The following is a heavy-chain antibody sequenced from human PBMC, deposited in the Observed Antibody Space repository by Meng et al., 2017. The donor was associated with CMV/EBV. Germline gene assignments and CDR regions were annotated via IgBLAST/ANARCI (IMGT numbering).Heavy chain of an antibody. CDR3: ARYPFGSHVYDSSGYGMDV. J-gene: IGHJ6*02. Sequence: GGSLRLSCAASGFTFSSYSMNWVRQAPGKGLEWVSSISSSSSYIYYADSVKGRFTISRDNAKTSLYLQMNSLRAEDTAVYYCARYPFGSHVYDSSGYGMDVWGQGTTVTVSS. CDR1: GFTFSSYS. D-gene: IGHD3-22*01. V-gene: IGHV3-21*01. CDR2: ISSSSSYI.